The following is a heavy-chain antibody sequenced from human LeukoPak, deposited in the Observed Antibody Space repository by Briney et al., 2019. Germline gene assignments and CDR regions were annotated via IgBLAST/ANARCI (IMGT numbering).Heavy chain of an antibody. Sequence: SGPTLVKPTQTLTLTCTFSGFSLSTSGVGVGWIRQPPGKALEWLALIYWDDDKRCSPSLKSRLTITKDTSKNQVVLTMTNMDPVDTATYYCAHTAYDSSGQRGAFDIWGQGTMVTVSS. CDR2: IYWDDDK. CDR1: GFSLSTSGVG. CDR3: AHTAYDSSGQRGAFDI. J-gene: IGHJ3*02. V-gene: IGHV2-5*02. D-gene: IGHD3-22*01.